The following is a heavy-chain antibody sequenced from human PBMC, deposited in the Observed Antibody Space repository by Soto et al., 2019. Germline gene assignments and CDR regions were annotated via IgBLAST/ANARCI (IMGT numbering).Heavy chain of an antibody. J-gene: IGHJ4*02. CDR3: ARSYDFWSGDSPNFDY. CDR1: GFTFSSYA. V-gene: IGHV3-30-3*01. Sequence: GGSLRLSCAASGFTFSSYAMHWVRQAPGKGLEWVAVISYDGSNKYYADSVKGRFTISRDNSKNTLYLQMNSLRAEDTAVYYCARSYDFWSGDSPNFDYWGQGTLVTVSS. CDR2: ISYDGSNK. D-gene: IGHD3-3*01.